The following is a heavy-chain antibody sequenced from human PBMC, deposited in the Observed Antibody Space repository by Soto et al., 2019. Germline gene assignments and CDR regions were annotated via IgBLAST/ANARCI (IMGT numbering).Heavy chain of an antibody. CDR2: INWNGGST. D-gene: IGHD2-15*01. Sequence: GGSLRLSCAASGFNFDDYGMSWVRQAPGKGLEWVSGINWNGGSTDYVDSVKGRFTISRDNAKNSLFLQMNSLRAEDTALYHCARDLRDCSGGRCYSEIAFDIWGQGTMVTVSS. V-gene: IGHV3-20*01. J-gene: IGHJ3*02. CDR1: GFNFDDYG. CDR3: ARDLRDCSGGRCYSEIAFDI.